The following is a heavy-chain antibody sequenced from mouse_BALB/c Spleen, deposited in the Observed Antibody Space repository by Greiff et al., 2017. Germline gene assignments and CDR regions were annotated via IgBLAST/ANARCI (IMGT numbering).Heavy chain of an antibody. CDR1: GFAFSSYD. J-gene: IGHJ2*01. CDR2: ISSGGGST. D-gene: IGHD1-2*01. V-gene: IGHV5-12-1*01. Sequence: EVKLVESGGGLVKPGGSLKLSCAASGFAFSSYDMSWVRQTPEKRLEWVAYISSGGGSTYYPDTVKGRFTISRDNAKNTLYLQMSSLKSEDTAMYYCARQAYGYYFDYWGQGTTLTVSS. CDR3: ARQAYGYYFDY.